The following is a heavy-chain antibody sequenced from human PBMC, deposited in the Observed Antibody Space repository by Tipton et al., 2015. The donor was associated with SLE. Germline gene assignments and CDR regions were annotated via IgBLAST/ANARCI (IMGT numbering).Heavy chain of an antibody. D-gene: IGHD6-19*01. CDR1: GFTFSSYE. Sequence: GSLRLSCAASGFTFSSYEMNWVRQAPGKGLEWVSYISSSGSTIYYADSVKGRFTISRDNAKNSLYLQMNSLRAEDTAVYYCARGWLGINVYFDYWGQGTLVTVSS. CDR2: ISSSGSTI. CDR3: ARGWLGINVYFDY. V-gene: IGHV3-48*03. J-gene: IGHJ4*02.